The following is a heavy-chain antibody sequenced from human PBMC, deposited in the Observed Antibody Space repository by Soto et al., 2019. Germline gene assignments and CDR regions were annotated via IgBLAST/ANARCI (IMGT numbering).Heavy chain of an antibody. CDR3: SKFSRLRVYAWLDY. J-gene: IGHJ4*02. CDR1: GITFAHYA. V-gene: IGHV3-23*01. D-gene: IGHD2-8*01. CDR2: ISGSGSGT. Sequence: EVLLLESRGGLVQPGGSLRLSCAASGITFAHYAMTWVRQAPGKGLEWVSAISGSGSGTYYADSVKGRFNVSRDNSNNALYLQMNSLRADDTAVYFCSKFSRLRVYAWLDYLGQGTLVTVSS.